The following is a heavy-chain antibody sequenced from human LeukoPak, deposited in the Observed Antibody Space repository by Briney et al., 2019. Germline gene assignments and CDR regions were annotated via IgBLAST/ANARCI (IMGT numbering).Heavy chain of an antibody. CDR1: GYTFTGYY. CDR3: AREFRRAVAGPLLGGY. J-gene: IGHJ4*02. D-gene: IGHD6-19*01. Sequence: ASVRVSCKASGYTFTGYYMHWVRQAPGQGLGWMGWINPNSGGTNYAQKFQGRVTMTRDTSISTAYMELSRLRSDDTAVYYCAREFRRAVAGPLLGGYWGQGTLVTVSS. V-gene: IGHV1-2*02. CDR2: INPNSGGT.